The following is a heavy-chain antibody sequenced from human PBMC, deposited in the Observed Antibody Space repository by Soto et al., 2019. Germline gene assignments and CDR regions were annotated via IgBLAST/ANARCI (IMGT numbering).Heavy chain of an antibody. V-gene: IGHV4-59*01. J-gene: IGHJ5*02. D-gene: IGHD6-13*01. CDR2: IYYSGST. CDR1: GGSISSYY. CDR3: ARAVPAAAGINWFDP. Sequence: PSETLSLTCTVSGGSISSYYWSWIRQPPGKGLEWIGYIYYSGSTNYNPSLKSRVTISVDTSKNQFSLKLSSVTAADTAVYYCARAVPAAAGINWFDPWGQGTLVTVS.